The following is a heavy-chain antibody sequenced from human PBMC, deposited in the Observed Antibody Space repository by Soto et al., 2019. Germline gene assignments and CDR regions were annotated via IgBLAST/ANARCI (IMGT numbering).Heavy chain of an antibody. CDR1: GLTFSSYS. CDR3: ANCGRGTCSQNYFDY. Sequence: PGGSLRLSCAASGLTFSSYSMTWVRQAPGKGLEWVSAISGSGAITHYADSVKGRLTISRDNSKNTLYLQMNSLRAEDTAVYYCANCGRGTCSQNYFDYWGQGTLVTVSS. CDR2: ISGSGAIT. J-gene: IGHJ4*02. V-gene: IGHV3-23*01. D-gene: IGHD2-15*01.